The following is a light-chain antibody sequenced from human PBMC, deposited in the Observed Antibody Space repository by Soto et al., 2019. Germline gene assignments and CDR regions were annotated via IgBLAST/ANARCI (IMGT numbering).Light chain of an antibody. J-gene: IGKJ2*01. V-gene: IGKV3-15*01. CDR3: QQYNDWQT. CDR1: RSVSSN. Sequence: EIVMTQSPATLSVSPGERATLSCRASRSVSSNLAWYQQKPGQAPRLLIYDASTRATGIPATYSGSGSGTEFTLTISSLQSEDCAVYYCQQYNDWQTFGQGTKLEIK. CDR2: DAS.